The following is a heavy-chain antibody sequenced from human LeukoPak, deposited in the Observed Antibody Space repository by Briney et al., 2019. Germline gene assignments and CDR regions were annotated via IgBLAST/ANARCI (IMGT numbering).Heavy chain of an antibody. Sequence: FETLSLTCNVSGGSISSSTYYWGCIRQPPGKGLEWIGNIYYSGSTYYNPSLTSRPSIFEDTSQGQFSLRRSSVTAADTGLYYCTRGSYGVLTGYSTLGEYCGQRALFSASS. V-gene: IGHV4-39*01. CDR2: IYYSGST. J-gene: IGHJ4*02. CDR3: TRGSYGVLTGYSTLGEY. D-gene: IGHD3-9*01. CDR1: GGSISSSTYY.